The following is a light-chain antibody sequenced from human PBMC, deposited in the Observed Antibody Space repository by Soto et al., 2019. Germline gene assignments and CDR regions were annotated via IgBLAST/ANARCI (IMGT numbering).Light chain of an antibody. J-gene: IGKJ4*01. CDR1: QSVNNNF. Sequence: EIVLTQSPGTLSLSPGERATLSCRASQSVNNNFLAWYQHNPGQAPRLLIYDASSRATGIPDRFSGSGSGTDFTLTISRLEPEDFAVYSCQQYVTSPLTFGGGTKVEIK. CDR2: DAS. V-gene: IGKV3-20*01. CDR3: QQYVTSPLT.